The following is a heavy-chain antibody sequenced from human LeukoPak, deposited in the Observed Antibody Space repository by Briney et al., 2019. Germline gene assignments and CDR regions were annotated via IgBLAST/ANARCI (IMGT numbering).Heavy chain of an antibody. Sequence: SETLSLTCAVYGGSFSGYYWSWIRQPPGKGLEWIGEINHSGSTNYNPSLKSRVTISVDTSKNQFSLKLSSVTAADTAVYYCARNPHQESYTTPYWYFDLWGRGTLVTVSS. CDR3: ARNPHQESYTTPYWYFDL. CDR1: GGSFSGYY. V-gene: IGHV4-34*01. CDR2: INHSGST. J-gene: IGHJ2*01. D-gene: IGHD3-10*01.